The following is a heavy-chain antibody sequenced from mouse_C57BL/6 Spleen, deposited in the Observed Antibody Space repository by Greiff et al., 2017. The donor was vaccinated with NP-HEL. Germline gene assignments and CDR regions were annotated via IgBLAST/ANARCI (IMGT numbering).Heavy chain of an antibody. Sequence: QVQLQQPGAELVMPGASVKLSCKASGYTFTSYWMHWVKQRPGQGLEWIGEIDPSDSYTNYNQKFKGKSTLTVDKSSSTDYMQLSSLTSEDSAVYYCARLSSGYLPMDYWGQGTSVTVSS. J-gene: IGHJ4*01. D-gene: IGHD3-2*02. CDR1: GYTFTSYW. CDR3: ARLSSGYLPMDY. CDR2: IDPSDSYT. V-gene: IGHV1-69*01.